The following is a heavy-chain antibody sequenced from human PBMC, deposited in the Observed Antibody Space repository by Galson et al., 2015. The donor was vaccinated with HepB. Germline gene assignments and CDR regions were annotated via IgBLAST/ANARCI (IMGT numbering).Heavy chain of an antibody. V-gene: IGHV1-69*13. J-gene: IGHJ6*02. CDR2: IIAMFGAA. CDR3: ARSYYYDSGVYPIAPDLAFYGARVFYGMDV. Sequence: SVKFSCKASGGTFRRYVINWVRRAPGQGLEWMGGIIAMFGAATFAQKFQGRLTITADESTSTAYMELSRLRSEDTAVYYCARSYYYDSGVYPIAPDLAFYGARVFYGMDVWGQGTTVTVSS. CDR1: GGTFRRYV. D-gene: IGHD3-22*01.